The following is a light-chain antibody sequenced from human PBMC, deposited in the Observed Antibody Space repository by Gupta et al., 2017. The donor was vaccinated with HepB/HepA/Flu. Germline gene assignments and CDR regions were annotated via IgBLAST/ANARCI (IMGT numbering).Light chain of an antibody. CDR2: GNS. V-gene: IGLV1-40*01. CDR3: PSYDSSLSAVV. Sequence: QSVLTQPPSVSGAPGQRVTISCTGSSSNIGAGYDVHWYQQLPGTAPKLLIYGNSNRPSGVPDRFSGSKSGTSASLAINGLQAEDETDYYCPSYDSSLSAVVFGGGTKLTVL. CDR1: SSNIGAGYD. J-gene: IGLJ2*01.